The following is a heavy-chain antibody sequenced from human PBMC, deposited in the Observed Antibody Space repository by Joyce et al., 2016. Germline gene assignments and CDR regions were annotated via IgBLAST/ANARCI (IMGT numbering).Heavy chain of an antibody. CDR1: GFTFSSYA. CDR3: AKDDDYGDPSVDY. D-gene: IGHD4-17*01. J-gene: IGHJ4*02. CDR2: ISGSGDST. Sequence: EVQLLDSGGGLVQPGGSLRLSCSASGFTFSSYARSWVRQAPGKGLEVVSVISGSGDSTYYADSGKGRFTISRDNSKNTLYLQMNGLRAEDTAVYYCAKDDDYGDPSVDYWGQGTLVTVSS. V-gene: IGHV3-23*01.